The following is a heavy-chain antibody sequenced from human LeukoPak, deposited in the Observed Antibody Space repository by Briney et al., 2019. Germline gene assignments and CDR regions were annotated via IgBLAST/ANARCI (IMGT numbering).Heavy chain of an antibody. V-gene: IGHV1-2*03. D-gene: IGHD3-22*01. CDR3: ARDRIYYDSSGYPSTRYFDY. Sequence: LVASVKVSCKASGYTFTGYYMHWVRQAPGQGLEWVGWINPNSGGTNYAQKFRGRVTMTRDTSISTAYMELSRLRSDDTAVYYCARDRIYYDSSGYPSTRYFDYWGQGTLVTVSS. CDR1: GYTFTGYY. J-gene: IGHJ4*02. CDR2: INPNSGGT.